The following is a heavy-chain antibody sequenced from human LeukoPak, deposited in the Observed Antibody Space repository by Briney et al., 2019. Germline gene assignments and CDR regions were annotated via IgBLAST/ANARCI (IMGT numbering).Heavy chain of an antibody. CDR1: GGSFSGYY. D-gene: IGHD5-12*01. J-gene: IGHJ5*02. V-gene: IGHV4-34*01. CDR3: ARGARTPSGYGSRTAGRANWFDP. Sequence: SETLSVTCAVYGGSFSGYYWSWIRQPPGKGLEWIGEINHSGSTNYNPSLKSRVTISVDTSTNQFSLKLSSVTAADTAVYYCARGARTPSGYGSRTAGRANWFDPWGQGTLVTVSS. CDR2: INHSGST.